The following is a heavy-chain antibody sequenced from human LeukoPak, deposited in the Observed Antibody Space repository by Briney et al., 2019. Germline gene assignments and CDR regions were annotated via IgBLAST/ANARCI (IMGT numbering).Heavy chain of an antibody. CDR2: INPNSGGT. CDR3: ARGKTTMIVVFDY. CDR1: GYTFTGCY. J-gene: IGHJ4*02. D-gene: IGHD3-22*01. Sequence: GASVKVSCKASGYTFTGCYMHWVRQAPGQGLEWMGWINPNSGGTNYAQKFQGRVTMTRDTSISTAYMELSRLRSDDTAVYYCARGKTTMIVVFDYWGQGTLVTVSS. V-gene: IGHV1-2*02.